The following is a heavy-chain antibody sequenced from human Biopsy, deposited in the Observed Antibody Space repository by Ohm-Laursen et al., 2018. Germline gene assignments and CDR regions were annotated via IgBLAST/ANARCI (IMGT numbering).Heavy chain of an antibody. CDR2: VYYSGST. CDR1: GGSISSRNHY. V-gene: IGHV4-39*01. CDR3: ARHSLDDFWSGAHYYFDY. Sequence: TLSLTCSVSGGSISSRNHYWGWLRQPPGKGLEWIGPVYYSGSTFYNSPLESRVTISVDTSKNQFHLRLTSMSASDTAVYYCARHSLDDFWSGAHYYFDYWGLGTLVTVSS. D-gene: IGHD3-3*01. J-gene: IGHJ4*02.